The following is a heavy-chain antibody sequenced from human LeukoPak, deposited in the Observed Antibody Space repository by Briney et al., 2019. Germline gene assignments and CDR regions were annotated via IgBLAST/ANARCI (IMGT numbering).Heavy chain of an antibody. V-gene: IGHV4-59*12. J-gene: IGHJ4*02. D-gene: IGHD3-16*02. CDR2: IYYSGST. CDR3: ARAPYHYDYVWGSYRRLYYFDY. CDR1: GGSISSYY. Sequence: PSETLSLTCTVSGGSISSYYWSWIRQPPGKGLEWIGYIYYSGSTNYNPSLKSRVTISVDTSKNQFSLKLSSVTAADTAVYYCARAPYHYDYVWGSYRRLYYFDYWGQGTLVTVSS.